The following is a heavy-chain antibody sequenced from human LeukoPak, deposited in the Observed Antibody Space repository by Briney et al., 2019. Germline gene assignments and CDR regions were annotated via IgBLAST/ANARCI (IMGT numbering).Heavy chain of an antibody. J-gene: IGHJ4*02. CDR2: IYYSGST. D-gene: IGHD6-19*01. CDR3: AGSIAVASYLDY. V-gene: IGHV4-61*05. Sequence: PSETLSLTCTVSGGSISSSTYYWGWIRQPPGKGLEWIGYIYYSGSTNYNPSLKSRVTISVDTSKNQFSLKLSSVTAADTAVYYCAGSIAVASYLDYWGQGTLVTVSS. CDR1: GGSISSSTYY.